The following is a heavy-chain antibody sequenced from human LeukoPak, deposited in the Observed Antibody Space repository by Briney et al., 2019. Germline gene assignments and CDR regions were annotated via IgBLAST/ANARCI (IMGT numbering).Heavy chain of an antibody. J-gene: IGHJ1*01. Sequence: GASVKVSCKASGYTFTSYDINWVRQATGQGLEWMGWMNPNSGSTGYAQKFQGRVTMTRNTSISTAYMELSSLRSEDTAVYYCARGRYSSGWYRIRAQYFQHWGQGTLVTVSS. CDR3: ARGRYSSGWYRIRAQYFQH. CDR2: MNPNSGST. D-gene: IGHD6-19*01. V-gene: IGHV1-8*01. CDR1: GYTFTSYD.